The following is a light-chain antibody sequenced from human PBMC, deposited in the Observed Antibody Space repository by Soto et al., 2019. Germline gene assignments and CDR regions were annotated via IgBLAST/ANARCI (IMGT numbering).Light chain of an antibody. V-gene: IGLV2-8*01. Sequence: QSVLTQPPSASGSSGQSVAISCTGTSSDVGGSNYVSWYQQHPGKAPKLMIYKVNKRPSGVPDRFTGSKSGNTASLTVSGLQAEDEADYDCSSYAGSSNVFGTGTKVTVL. CDR3: SSYAGSSNV. CDR2: KVN. CDR1: SSDVGGSNY. J-gene: IGLJ1*01.